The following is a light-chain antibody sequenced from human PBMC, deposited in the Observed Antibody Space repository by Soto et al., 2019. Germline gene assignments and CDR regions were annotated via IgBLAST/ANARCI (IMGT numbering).Light chain of an antibody. CDR1: QTISSW. V-gene: IGKV1-5*03. J-gene: IGKJ1*01. CDR2: KAS. CDR3: QQYNSYSPT. Sequence: IQMTQCPSTLSGSVGGSVTITCRASQTISSWLAWYQQKPGKAPNLLIYKASRLESGVPSRFSGSGSETEFTLTISGLQPGDSATYYCQQYNSYSPTFGQGTKVDIK.